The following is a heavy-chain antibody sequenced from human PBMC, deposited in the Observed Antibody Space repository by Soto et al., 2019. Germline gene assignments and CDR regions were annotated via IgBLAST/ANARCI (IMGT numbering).Heavy chain of an antibody. J-gene: IGHJ4*02. CDR3: ARTPFWYGGNSILIYFDY. CDR1: GGSISSGGYY. V-gene: IGHV4-31*03. CDR2: IYYSGST. Sequence: SETLSLTCTVSGGSISSGGYYWSWIRQHPGKGLEWIGYIYYSGSTYYNPSLKSRVTISVDTSKNQFSLKLSSVTAADTAVYYCARTPFWYGGNSILIYFDYWGQGTLVTVSS. D-gene: IGHD2-21*02.